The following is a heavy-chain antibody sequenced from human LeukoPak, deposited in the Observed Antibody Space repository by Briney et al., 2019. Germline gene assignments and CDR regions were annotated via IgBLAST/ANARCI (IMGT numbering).Heavy chain of an antibody. Sequence: SGTLSLTCTVSGGSISSYYWSWIRQPPGKGLEWIGYIYYSGSTNYNPSLKSRVTISVDTSKNQFSLKLSSVTAADTAVYYCARDLYYYDSSGYSAYYFDYWGQGTLVTVSS. D-gene: IGHD3-22*01. CDR3: ARDLYYYDSSGYSAYYFDY. V-gene: IGHV4-59*12. CDR1: GGSISSYY. CDR2: IYYSGST. J-gene: IGHJ4*02.